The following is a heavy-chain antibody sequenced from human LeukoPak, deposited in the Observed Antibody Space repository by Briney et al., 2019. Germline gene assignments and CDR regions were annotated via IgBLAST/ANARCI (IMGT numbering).Heavy chain of an antibody. V-gene: IGHV3-48*03. CDR2: ISTSGRTI. Sequence: GGSLRLSCAASGFTFSTYEMNWVRQAPGKGLEWVSYISTSGRTIYYADSVKGRFTISRDNAKNSLYLQMNRLRAEETAIYYCARGTGYCLDPWGQGTLVTVSS. CDR3: ARGTGYCLDP. D-gene: IGHD2-2*03. J-gene: IGHJ5*02. CDR1: GFTFSTYE.